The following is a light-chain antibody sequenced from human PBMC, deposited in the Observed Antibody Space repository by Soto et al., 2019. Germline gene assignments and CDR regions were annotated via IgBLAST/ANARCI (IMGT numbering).Light chain of an antibody. CDR1: SSDVGNFDL. CDR2: EGY. J-gene: IGLJ2*01. V-gene: IGLV2-23*01. Sequence: QSALTQPASVSGSPGQSITISCTGTSSDVGNFDLVSWYQQHPGKAPKLIIYEGYKRPSGVSNRFSGSKSGNTASLTISGLQAEDEAAYYCCSYDHIILFGGGTQLTVL. CDR3: CSYDHIIL.